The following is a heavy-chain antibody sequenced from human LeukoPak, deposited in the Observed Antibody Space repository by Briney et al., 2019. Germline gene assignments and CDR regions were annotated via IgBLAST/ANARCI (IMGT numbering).Heavy chain of an antibody. D-gene: IGHD5-24*01. J-gene: IGHJ4*02. CDR2: MNPNSGNT. CDR1: GYTFTSYD. V-gene: IGHV1-8*01. Sequence: ASVKVSCKASGYTFTSYDINWVRQAPGQGLEWMGWMNPNSGNTGYAQKFQGRVTMTRNTSISTAYMELSSLRSEDTAVYYCARGRWLQGGYYFDYWGQGTLVTVSS. CDR3: ARGRWLQGGYYFDY.